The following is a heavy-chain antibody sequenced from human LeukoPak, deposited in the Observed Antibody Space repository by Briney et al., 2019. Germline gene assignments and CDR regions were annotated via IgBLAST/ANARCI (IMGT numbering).Heavy chain of an antibody. CDR1: GFTFLSYS. CDR2: ISSSSSTI. V-gene: IGHV3-48*01. J-gene: IGHJ6*03. D-gene: IGHD4-11*01. CDR3: ARARYSNYNYYYYYMDV. Sequence: GSLRLSSSASGFTFLSYSMNWVRPAPGTGREWVSYISSSSSTIYYADSVKGRFTISRDNAKNSMYLQMNSLRAEDTAVYYCARARYSNYNYYYYYMDVWGKGTTVTVSS.